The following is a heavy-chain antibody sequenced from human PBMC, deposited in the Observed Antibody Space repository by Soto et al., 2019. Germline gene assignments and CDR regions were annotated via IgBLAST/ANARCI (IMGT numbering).Heavy chain of an antibody. Sequence: SVKVSCKASRGTFNSHAISWGGQAPGQGPEWMGGTIPTFDTGNYAEKFQGRPTITADKSKSPAYMELSSLTSEDTAVYYCARHQSSTWRSAMDVWG. CDR3: ARHQSSTWRSAMDV. CDR1: RGTFNSHA. V-gene: IGHV1-69*06. J-gene: IGHJ6*02. CDR2: TIPTFDTG. D-gene: IGHD6-13*01.